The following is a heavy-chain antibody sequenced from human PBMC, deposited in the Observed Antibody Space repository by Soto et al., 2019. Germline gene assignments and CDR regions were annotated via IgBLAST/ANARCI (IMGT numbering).Heavy chain of an antibody. CDR2: IITNPGIA. Sequence: SVKVSCKASGYTFTSYAMNWVRQAPGQGLEWMGRIITNPGIATYAQRFTGRFAISLDNSTSTAYMEMSSLRAEDTAVYYCARGKWYGDYEVFYIGGKGTMVTVS. D-gene: IGHD4-17*01. CDR3: ARGKWYGDYEVFYI. J-gene: IGHJ3*02. V-gene: IGHV1-69*04. CDR1: GYTFTSYA.